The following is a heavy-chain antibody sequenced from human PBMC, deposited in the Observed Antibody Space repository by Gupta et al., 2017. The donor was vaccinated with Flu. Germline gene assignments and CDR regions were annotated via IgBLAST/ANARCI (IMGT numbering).Heavy chain of an antibody. D-gene: IGHD6-13*01. V-gene: IGHV4-39*01. CDR2: GNT. CDR3: SVFPLAAGGIYWYFDL. J-gene: IGHJ2*01. Sequence: GNTYYNPSLKSRVSISVDTSKNQFSLKLTSVTAADTAVYYCSVFPLAAGGIYWYFDLWVRCRLVTVSS.